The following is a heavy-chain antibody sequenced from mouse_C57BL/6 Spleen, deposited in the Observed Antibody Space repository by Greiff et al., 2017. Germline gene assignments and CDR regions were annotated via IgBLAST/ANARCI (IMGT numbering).Heavy chain of an antibody. D-gene: IGHD2-2*01. J-gene: IGHJ2*01. CDR2: ISSGSSTI. Sequence: EVKLVESGGGLVKPGGSLKLSCAASGFTFSDYGMHWVRQAPEKGLEWVAYISSGSSTIYYADTVKGRFTISRDNAKNTLFLQMTSLRSEDTAMYYCARGGYDGGYYFDYWGKGTTLTVSS. CDR3: ARGGYDGGYYFDY. V-gene: IGHV5-17*01. CDR1: GFTFSDYG.